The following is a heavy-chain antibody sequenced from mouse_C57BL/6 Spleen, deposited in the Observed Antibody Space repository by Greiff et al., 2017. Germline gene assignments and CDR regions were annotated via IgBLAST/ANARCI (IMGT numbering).Heavy chain of an antibody. D-gene: IGHD2-3*01. CDR2: ISSGGSYT. CDR3: ARPDDGYFFDY. J-gene: IGHJ2*01. V-gene: IGHV5-6*01. Sequence: EVQGVESGGDLVKPGGSLKLSCAASGFTFSSYGMSWVRQTPDKRLEWVATISSGGSYTYYPDSVKGRFTISRDNAKNTLYLQMSSLKSEDTAMYYCARPDDGYFFDYWGQGTTLTVSS. CDR1: GFTFSSYG.